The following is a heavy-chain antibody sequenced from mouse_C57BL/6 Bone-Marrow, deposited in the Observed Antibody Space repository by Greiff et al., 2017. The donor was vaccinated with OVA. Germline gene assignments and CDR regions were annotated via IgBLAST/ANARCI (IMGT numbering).Heavy chain of an antibody. CDR1: GYTFTSYW. CDR2: IDPSDSYT. CDR3: APRFGSMDY. Sequence: VKLQQPGAELVRPGTSVKLSCKASGYTFTSYWMHWVKQRPGQGLEWIGVIDPSDSYTNYNQKFKGKATLTVDTSSSTAYMQLSSLTSEDSAVYYCAPRFGSMDYWGQGTSVTVSS. J-gene: IGHJ4*01. V-gene: IGHV1-59*01.